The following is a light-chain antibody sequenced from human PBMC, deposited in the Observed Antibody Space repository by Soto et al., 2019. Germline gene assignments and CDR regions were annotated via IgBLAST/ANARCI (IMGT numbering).Light chain of an antibody. Sequence: EIVLTQSPGTLSLSPGERATLSCRASQVVSSSYLAWYQQTPGQAPRLLISEASRRATGIPDRFSGSGSGTVFTLTISRLEPEDFAVYYCQQYGSLPETFGQGTRVEIK. CDR3: QQYGSLPET. V-gene: IGKV3-20*01. CDR1: QVVSSSY. J-gene: IGKJ1*01. CDR2: EAS.